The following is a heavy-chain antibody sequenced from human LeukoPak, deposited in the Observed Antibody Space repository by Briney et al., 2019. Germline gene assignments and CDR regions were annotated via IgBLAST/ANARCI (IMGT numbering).Heavy chain of an antibody. J-gene: IGHJ4*02. D-gene: IGHD2-15*01. CDR3: ARLYCSGGSCYPSCFDY. Sequence: PPGGSLRLSCAASGFSFDDYAMHWVRQAPGKGLEWVSGISWNSGSIGYADSVKGRFTISRDNAKNSLYLQMNSLRAEDTAVYYCARLYCSGGSCYPSCFDYWGQGTLVTVSS. V-gene: IGHV3-9*01. CDR1: GFSFDDYA. CDR2: ISWNSGSI.